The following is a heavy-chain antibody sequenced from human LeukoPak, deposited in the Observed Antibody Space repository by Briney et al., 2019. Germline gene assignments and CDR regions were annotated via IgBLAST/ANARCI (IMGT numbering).Heavy chain of an antibody. D-gene: IGHD3-16*01. CDR3: TRVQGGRSSLMKV. J-gene: IGHJ6*02. CDR2: ISPEGSGT. V-gene: IGHV3-74*01. CDR1: GFSLSGYW. Sequence: GGSLRLSYAASGFSLSGYWMHWVRQAPGKGLVWVSRISPEGSGTTYADSVKGRFTISRDNSKNTLYLQMNSLRDEDAAVYQCTRVQGGRSSLMKVWGRGTTVTVSS.